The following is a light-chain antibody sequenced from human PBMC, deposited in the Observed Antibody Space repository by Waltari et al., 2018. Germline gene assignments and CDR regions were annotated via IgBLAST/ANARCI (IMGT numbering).Light chain of an antibody. CDR2: ASS. J-gene: IGKJ3*01. CDR3: QQYYSFPVI. Sequence: RITQYPSSLSASAGDTVTIPCRASQGVSSYVAWYKQKPGNAPKLLIYASSSLQNGVPSRFSGGGSGTEFNLTISGLQSEDFATYYCQQYYSFPVIFGPGTKVEIK. CDR1: QGVSSY. V-gene: IGKV1-8*01.